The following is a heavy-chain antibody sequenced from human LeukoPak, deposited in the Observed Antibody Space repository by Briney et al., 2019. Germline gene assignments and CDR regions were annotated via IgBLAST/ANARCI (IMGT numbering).Heavy chain of an antibody. J-gene: IGHJ4*02. CDR3: ARDGDYGDTHYFDY. D-gene: IGHD4-17*01. CDR2: IYSAGTT. V-gene: IGHV3-66*01. CDR1: GFTVSGNY. Sequence: GGSLRLSCAVSGFTVSGNYMSWVRRAPGKGLEWVSIIYSAGTTHYADAVKGRFTISRDNSKNTLYLQMNSLRVEDTAVYYCARDGDYGDTHYFDYWGQGTLVTVSS.